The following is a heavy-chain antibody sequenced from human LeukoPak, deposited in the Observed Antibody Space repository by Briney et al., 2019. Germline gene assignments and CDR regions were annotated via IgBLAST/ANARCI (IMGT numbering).Heavy chain of an antibody. V-gene: IGHV3-7*01. Sequence: GGSLRLSCAASGFTFSSYWMSWVRQAPGKGLEWVANIKQDGTEKNYVDSVKGRFTISRDNAKNSLYLQMNSLRAEDTAVYYCARDYENLTGSKTRFHYWGQGTLVTVSS. CDR1: GFTFSSYW. D-gene: IGHD3-9*01. CDR3: ARDYENLTGSKTRFHY. J-gene: IGHJ4*02. CDR2: IKQDGTEK.